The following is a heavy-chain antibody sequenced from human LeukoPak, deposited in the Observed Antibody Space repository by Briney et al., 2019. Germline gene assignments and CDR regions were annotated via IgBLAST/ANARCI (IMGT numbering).Heavy chain of an antibody. J-gene: IGHJ2*01. V-gene: IGHV3-30*18. CDR3: AKGSSSSSYWYFAL. D-gene: IGHD6-6*01. CDR2: ISYDGSNK. Sequence: GGSLRLSCAASGFSFSSYGMHWVRQAPGKGLEWVAVISYDGSNKYYADSVKGRFTISRDNSKNTLYLQMNSLRAEDTAVYYCAKGSSSSSYWYFALWGRGTLVTVSS. CDR1: GFSFSSYG.